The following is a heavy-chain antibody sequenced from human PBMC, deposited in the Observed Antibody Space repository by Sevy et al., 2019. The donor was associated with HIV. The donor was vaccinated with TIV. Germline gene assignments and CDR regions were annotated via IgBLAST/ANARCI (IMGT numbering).Heavy chain of an antibody. CDR2: FCCGSNRI. CDR1: GFPFSVYT. V-gene: IGHV3-23*01. J-gene: IGHJ4*02. CDR3: AREGCFNAHDY. D-gene: IGHD2-8*01. Sequence: GGSLRLSCVGSGFPFSVYTMSWVREAPGKGLEWVSNFCCGSNRIDYADSVKGRFTISRDNSKNTVYLEMNSLRAEDTALYYCAREGCFNAHDYWGQGTLVTVSS.